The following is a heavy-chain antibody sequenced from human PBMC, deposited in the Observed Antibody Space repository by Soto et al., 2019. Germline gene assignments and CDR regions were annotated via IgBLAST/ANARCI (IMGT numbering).Heavy chain of an antibody. V-gene: IGHV1-3*01. CDR2: INAGNGNT. D-gene: IGHD3-16*02. J-gene: IGHJ4*02. CDR3: APHTLETVIPSGY. CDR1: GDAFTSYA. Sequence: ASVTVSFTACGDAFTSYASHWVRPAPGQRLEWMGWINAGNGNTKYSQKFQGRVTITRDTSTSTAYMELRSLRSDDTAVYYCAPHTLETVIPSGYWGQGTLFTVS.